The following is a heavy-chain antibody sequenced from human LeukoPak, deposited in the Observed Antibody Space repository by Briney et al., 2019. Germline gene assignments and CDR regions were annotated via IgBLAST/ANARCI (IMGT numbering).Heavy chain of an antibody. CDR2: IYSGGST. D-gene: IGHD6-13*01. Sequence: GGSLRLSCAASGFTVSSNYMSWVRQAPGKGLEWVSVIYSGGSTYYADSVKGRFTISRHNSKNTLYLQMNSLRAEDTAVYYCARVGGIAAALASKPPYYMDVWGKGTTVTVSS. CDR1: GFTVSSNY. V-gene: IGHV3-53*04. J-gene: IGHJ6*03. CDR3: ARVGGIAAALASKPPYYMDV.